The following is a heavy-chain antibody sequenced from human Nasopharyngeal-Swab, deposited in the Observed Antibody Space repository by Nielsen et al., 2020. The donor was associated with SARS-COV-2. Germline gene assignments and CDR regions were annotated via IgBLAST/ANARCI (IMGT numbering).Heavy chain of an antibody. CDR2: INPNSGGT. D-gene: IGHD2-15*01. CDR3: ARDQIVQVRLAYYYYGMDV. CDR1: GYTFTGYY. V-gene: IGHV1-2*06. Sequence: ASVTVSCKASGYTFTGYYMHWVRQAPGQGLEWMGRINPNSGGTNYAQKFQGRVTMTRDTSISTAYMELSRLRSDDTAVYYCARDQIVQVRLAYYYYGMDVWGQGTTVTVSS. J-gene: IGHJ6*02.